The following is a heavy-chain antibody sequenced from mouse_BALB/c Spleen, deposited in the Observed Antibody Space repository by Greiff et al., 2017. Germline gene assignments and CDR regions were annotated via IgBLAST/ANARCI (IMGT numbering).Heavy chain of an antibody. D-gene: IGHD1-1*01. CDR1: GFSFSSYS. V-gene: IGHV2-6-4*01. J-gene: IGHJ2*01. CDR3: ARNWGTYGFGY. CDR2: IWGGGST. Sequence: QVQLKESGPGLVAPSQCLSISCTVSGFSFSSYSVHWVRQPPGKGLEWLGMIWGGGSTDYNSALTSRLSISKDNSKSQVFLKMNSLQTDDTAMYYCARNWGTYGFGYWGQGTTLTVSS.